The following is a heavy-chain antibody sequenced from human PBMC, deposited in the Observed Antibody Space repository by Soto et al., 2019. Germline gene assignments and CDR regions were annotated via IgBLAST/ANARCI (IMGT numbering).Heavy chain of an antibody. V-gene: IGHV1-69*02. CDR1: GGTFSSYT. CDR3: ARRDGDWLPIYYYGMDV. CDR2: IIPILGIA. D-gene: IGHD4-17*01. J-gene: IGHJ6*02. Sequence: QVQLVQSGAEVKKPGSSVKVSCKASGGTFSSYTISWVRQAPGQGLEWMGRIIPILGIANYAQKFQGRVTITADKSTSTAYMELSSLRSEDTAVYYCARRDGDWLPIYYYGMDVWGQGTTVTVSS.